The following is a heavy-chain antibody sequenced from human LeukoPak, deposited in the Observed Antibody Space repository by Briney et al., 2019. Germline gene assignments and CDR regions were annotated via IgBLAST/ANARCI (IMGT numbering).Heavy chain of an antibody. CDR2: ISAYNGNV. J-gene: IGHJ4*02. CDR1: GYTFTSYG. CDR3: ARETTPRYDSSGYRPPLFDY. Sequence: ASVKVSCKSSGYTFTSYGISWVRQAPGQGLEWMGWISAYNGNVNYAQKLQGRVTMTTDTSTSTAYMELRCLGSDDTAVYYCARETTPRYDSSGYRPPLFDYWGQGTLVTVSS. D-gene: IGHD3-22*01. V-gene: IGHV1-18*01.